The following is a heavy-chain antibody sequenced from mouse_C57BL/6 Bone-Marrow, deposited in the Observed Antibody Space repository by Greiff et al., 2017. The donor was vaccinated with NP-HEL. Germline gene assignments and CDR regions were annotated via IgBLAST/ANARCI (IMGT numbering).Heavy chain of an antibody. Sequence: EVQGVESGGGLVKPGGSLKLSCAASGFTFSSYAMSWVRQTPEKRLEWVATISDGGSYTYYPDNVKGRFTISRDNAKNNLYLQMSHLKSEDTAMYYCARRVGYAMDYWGQGTSVTVSS. CDR1: GFTFSSYA. CDR2: ISDGGSYT. J-gene: IGHJ4*01. CDR3: ARRVGYAMDY. V-gene: IGHV5-4*01. D-gene: IGHD1-1*02.